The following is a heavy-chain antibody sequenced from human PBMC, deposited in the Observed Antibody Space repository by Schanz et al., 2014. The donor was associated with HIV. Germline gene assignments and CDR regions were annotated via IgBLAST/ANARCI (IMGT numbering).Heavy chain of an antibody. CDR3: ARGIRRGCRSPNCNTGWFDP. Sequence: QVQVQQTGAGLLKPSETLTLTCVVYGGSFSGHYWSWIRQSPGKGLEWIGEIYQSGGTDYSPSFKSRITMSLDTSKNQVSLNLRFVTVADTAVYYCARGIRRGCRSPNCNTGWFDPWGQGTTVIVSS. CDR1: GGSFSGHY. V-gene: IGHV4-34*01. CDR2: IYQSGGT. D-gene: IGHD2-2*02. J-gene: IGHJ5*01.